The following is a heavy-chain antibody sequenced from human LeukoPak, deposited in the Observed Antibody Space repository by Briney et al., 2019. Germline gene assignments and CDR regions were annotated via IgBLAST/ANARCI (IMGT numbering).Heavy chain of an antibody. J-gene: IGHJ4*02. Sequence: QSGGSLRLSCAASGFTFSSYEMNWVRQAPGKGLEWVSYISSSGSTIYYADSVKGRFTISRDNAKNSLYLQMNSLRAEDTAVYYCARVGRDYYGSGRLDYWGQGTLVTVSS. V-gene: IGHV3-48*03. CDR1: GFTFSSYE. CDR3: ARVGRDYYGSGRLDY. D-gene: IGHD3-10*01. CDR2: ISSSGSTI.